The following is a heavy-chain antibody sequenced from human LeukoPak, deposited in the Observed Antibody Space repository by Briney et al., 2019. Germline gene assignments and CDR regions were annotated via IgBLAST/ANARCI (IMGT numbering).Heavy chain of an antibody. CDR3: ARAGSSAFDPPATFDY. CDR2: IYSGGST. CDR1: GFTVSSNY. V-gene: IGHV3-66*01. D-gene: IGHD2-2*01. Sequence: GGSLRLSCAASGFTVSSNYMSWVRQAPGKGLGWVSVIYSGGSTYYADSVKGRFTISRDNSKNTLYLQMNSLRAEDTAVYYCARAGSSAFDPPATFDYWGQGTLVTVSS. J-gene: IGHJ4*02.